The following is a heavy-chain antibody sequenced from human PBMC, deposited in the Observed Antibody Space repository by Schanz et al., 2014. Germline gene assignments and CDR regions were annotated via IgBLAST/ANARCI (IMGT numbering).Heavy chain of an antibody. J-gene: IGHJ5*02. CDR2: VYATGRT. Sequence: QVPLQESGPGLVKSSETLSLTCTVSGASVSSFYWSWIRQPAGKGLEWIGHVYATGRTKYNPSLKSRVTRSVDPSQKQISLKLPSVTAADTAVYYCARTLVNGSRKWFVPWGPGTQVTVSS. D-gene: IGHD3-10*01. CDR3: ARTLVNGSRKWFVP. V-gene: IGHV4-4*07. CDR1: GASVSSFY.